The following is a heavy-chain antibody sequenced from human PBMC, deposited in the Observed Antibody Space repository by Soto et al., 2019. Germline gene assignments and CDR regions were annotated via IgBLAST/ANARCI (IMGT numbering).Heavy chain of an antibody. J-gene: IGHJ6*02. V-gene: IGHV3-23*01. CDR2: ISGSGGST. CDR1: GFTFSNYA. CDR3: ANPPPTMESTIYYYYGMDV. Sequence: EVQLLESGGGLVQPGGSLRLSCAASGFTFSNYAMTWVRQAPGKGLEWVSAISGSGGSTYYADSVKCRFTISRDNSKNTLYLQMDSLRAEDTAVYYCANPPPTMESTIYYYYGMDVWGQGTTVTVSS. D-gene: IGHD1-26*01.